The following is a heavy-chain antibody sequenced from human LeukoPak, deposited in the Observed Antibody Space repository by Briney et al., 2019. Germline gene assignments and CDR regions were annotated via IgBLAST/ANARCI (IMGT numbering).Heavy chain of an antibody. CDR1: GYTFTSYD. D-gene: IGHD5-18*01. CDR2: MNPNSGNT. V-gene: IGHV1-8*01. CDR3: ARVYSYGLSYYYYYMDV. J-gene: IGHJ6*03. Sequence: ASVKVSCKASGYTFTSYDINWVRQATGQGLEWMGWMNPNSGNTGYAQKFQGRVTMTRNTSISTAYMELSSLRSEDTDVYYCARVYSYGLSYYYYYMDVWGKGTTVTFSS.